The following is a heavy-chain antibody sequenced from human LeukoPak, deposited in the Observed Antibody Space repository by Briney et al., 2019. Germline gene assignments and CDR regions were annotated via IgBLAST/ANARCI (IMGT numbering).Heavy chain of an antibody. CDR2: ISYDGSNK. CDR3: ARDFGYYDILTGYYFDY. Sequence: GGSLRLSCAASGFTFSSYGMHWVRQAPGKGLEWVAVISYDGSNKYYVDSVKGRFTISRDNSKNMLYLQMNSLRAEDTAVYYCARDFGYYDILTGYYFDYWGQGTLVTVSS. V-gene: IGHV3-30*19. CDR1: GFTFSSYG. D-gene: IGHD3-9*01. J-gene: IGHJ4*02.